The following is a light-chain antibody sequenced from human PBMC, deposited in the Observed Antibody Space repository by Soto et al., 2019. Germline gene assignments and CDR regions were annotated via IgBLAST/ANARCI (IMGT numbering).Light chain of an antibody. V-gene: IGLV2-8*01. Sequence: QSALTQPPSASGSPGQSVTIACTGTSSDVGGYNYVSWYQEHPGKAPKVIIYDVSKRPSGVPDRFSGYKSGNTASLTVSGLQAEDEADYYCCSYAGSNTFAFGTGTKLTVL. CDR2: DVS. CDR1: SSDVGGYNY. J-gene: IGLJ1*01. CDR3: CSYAGSNTFA.